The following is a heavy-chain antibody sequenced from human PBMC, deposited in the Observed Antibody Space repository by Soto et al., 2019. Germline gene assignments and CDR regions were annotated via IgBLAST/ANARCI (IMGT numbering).Heavy chain of an antibody. CDR1: GASIITDNW. V-gene: IGHV4-4*02. D-gene: IGHD3-10*01. J-gene: IGHJ4*02. CDR3: ARASASSKLRGVVIN. Sequence: QVQLQESGPGLVKPSGTLSLTCALSGASIITDNWWSWVRQPPGKEMEWIGEIYHSGNTNFNPSGKSRGTISVDTSKNQFSLTVSSVTAADTAIYYCARASASSKLRGVVINWGQGTLVTVSS. CDR2: IYHSGNT.